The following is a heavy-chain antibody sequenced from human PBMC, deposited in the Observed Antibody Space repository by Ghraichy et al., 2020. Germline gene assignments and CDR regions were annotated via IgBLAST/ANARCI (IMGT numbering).Heavy chain of an antibody. J-gene: IGHJ4*02. CDR1: GFTFSRCA. Sequence: GGSLRLSCAASGFTFSRCALHWVRQAPGEGLEWVAVISYDGNKIYYADSVKGRFTISRDNSKNTLYLQMNALRPEDTAIYYCASWGGCSSDWFGPFDYWGQGTLVTVSS. CDR2: ISYDGNKI. V-gene: IGHV3-30*04. CDR3: ASWGGCSSDWFGPFDY. D-gene: IGHD6-19*01.